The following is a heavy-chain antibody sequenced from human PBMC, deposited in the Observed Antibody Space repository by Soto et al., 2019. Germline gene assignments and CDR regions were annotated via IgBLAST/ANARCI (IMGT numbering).Heavy chain of an antibody. CDR2: ISAYNGNT. D-gene: IGHD2-2*01. CDR1: GYTFTSYG. Sequence: ASVKVSCKASGYTFTSYGISWVRQAPGQGLEWMGWISAYNGNTNYAQKLQGRVTMTTDTSTSTAYMELRSLRSDDTAVYYCARVAGVVRGSYYYGIDVWGQGTTVTVSS. V-gene: IGHV1-18*04. J-gene: IGHJ6*02. CDR3: ARVAGVVRGSYYYGIDV.